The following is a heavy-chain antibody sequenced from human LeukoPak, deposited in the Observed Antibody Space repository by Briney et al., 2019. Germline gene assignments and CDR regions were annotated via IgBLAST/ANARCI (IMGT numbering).Heavy chain of an antibody. J-gene: IGHJ6*02. CDR2: TYYSGST. CDR3: ARGVLRFLEWSHYYYGMDV. D-gene: IGHD3-3*01. Sequence: SETLSLTCTVSGGSISSYYWSWIRQPPGKGLEWIGYTYYSGSTNYNPSLKSRVTISVDTSKNQFSLKLSSVTAADTAVYYCARGVLRFLEWSHYYYGMDVWGQGTTVTVSS. V-gene: IGHV4-59*12. CDR1: GGSISSYY.